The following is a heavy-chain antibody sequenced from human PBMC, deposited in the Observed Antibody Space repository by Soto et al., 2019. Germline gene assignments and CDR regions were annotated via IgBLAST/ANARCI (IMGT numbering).Heavy chain of an antibody. V-gene: IGHV3-11*01. J-gene: IGHJ5*02. CDR2: ISKSSRAI. D-gene: IGHD6-13*01. CDR1: GFSFSDYY. CDR3: ARGGSSVFDP. Sequence: QVQLVESGGGLVQPAGSLRLSCAASGFSFSDYYMSWIRQAPGKGLEWISYISKSSRAISYAASVKGRFTISRDNANNSLYLQLNSLRVEDTAVYYCARGGSSVFDPWGQGTLVIVSS.